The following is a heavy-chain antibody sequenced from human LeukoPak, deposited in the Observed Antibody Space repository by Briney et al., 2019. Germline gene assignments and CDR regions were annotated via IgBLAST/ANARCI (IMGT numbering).Heavy chain of an antibody. CDR1: GFTFSSYA. J-gene: IGHJ4*02. CDR2: ISYDGSNK. Sequence: PGGSLRLSCAASGFTFSSYAMHWVRQAPGKGLEWVAVISYDGSNKYYADSVKGRFTISRDNSKNTLYLQMNSLRAEDTAVYYCARDLRRYCSSTSCYVLDYWGQGTLVTVSS. CDR3: ARDLRRYCSSTSCYVLDY. V-gene: IGHV3-30-3*01. D-gene: IGHD2-2*01.